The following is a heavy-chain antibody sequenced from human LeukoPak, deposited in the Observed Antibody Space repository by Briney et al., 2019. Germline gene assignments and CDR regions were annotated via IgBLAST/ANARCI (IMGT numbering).Heavy chain of an antibody. J-gene: IGHJ6*02. D-gene: IGHD2-2*02. CDR3: ARDLVRQYQLLYPVYYYYGMDV. CDR2: INPNSGGT. CDR1: GYTFTGYY. V-gene: IGHV1-2*02. Sequence: GASVKVSCKASGYTFTGYYMHWVRQAPGQGLEWMGWINPNSGGTNYAQKFQGRVTMTRDTSISTAYMELSRLRSDDTAVYYCARDLVRQYQLLYPVYYYYGMDVWGQGTTVTVSS.